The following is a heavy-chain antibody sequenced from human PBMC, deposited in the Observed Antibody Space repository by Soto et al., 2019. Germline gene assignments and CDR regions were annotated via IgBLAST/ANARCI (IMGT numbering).Heavy chain of an antibody. V-gene: IGHV4-59*01. CDR2: IYYSGST. J-gene: IGHJ4*02. CDR1: GGSISTYY. D-gene: IGHD3-10*01. CDR3: ARGSYPACPGDY. Sequence: QVQLQESGPGLVKPSETLSLTCTISGGSISTYYWSWIRQPPGKGLEWIAYIYYSGSTNYNPSLKSRVTLSVYTSKHQVSLKLCSVTAADTVMYYCARGSYPACPGDYWGQGTLVTVSS.